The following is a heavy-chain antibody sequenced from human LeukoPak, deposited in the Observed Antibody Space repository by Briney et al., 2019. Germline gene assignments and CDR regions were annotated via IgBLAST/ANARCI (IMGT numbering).Heavy chain of an antibody. CDR1: GGSIRSSSYY. Sequence: SETLSLTCTVSGGSIRSSSYYWAWIRQPPGKGLEWIGSIYYSGSTYNNPSLKSRVTILVDTSKNQFSLKLSSVTAADTAVYYCARQKYSPNWFDPWGQGTLVTVSS. CDR2: IYYSGST. V-gene: IGHV4-39*01. J-gene: IGHJ5*02. CDR3: ARQKYSPNWFDP. D-gene: IGHD5-18*01.